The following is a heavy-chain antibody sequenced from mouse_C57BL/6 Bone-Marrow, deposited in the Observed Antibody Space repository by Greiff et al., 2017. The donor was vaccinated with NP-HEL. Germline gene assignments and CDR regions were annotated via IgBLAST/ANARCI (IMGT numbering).Heavy chain of an antibody. Sequence: EVKLVESGGGLVQPGGSLSLSCAASGFTFTDYYMSWVRQPPGTALEWLGFIRNKANGYTTEYSASVKGRFTISRYNSQSILYLQMNALRAEDSATYYCARSPAYSERSFDYWGQGTTLTVSS. CDR2: IRNKANGYTT. CDR1: GFTFTDYY. V-gene: IGHV7-3*01. J-gene: IGHJ2*01. CDR3: ARSPAYSERSFDY. D-gene: IGHD2-10*01.